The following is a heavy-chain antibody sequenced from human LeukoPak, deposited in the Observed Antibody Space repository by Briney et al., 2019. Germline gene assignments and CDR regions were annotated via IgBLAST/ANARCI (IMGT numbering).Heavy chain of an antibody. J-gene: IGHJ4*02. D-gene: IGHD3-22*01. CDR3: ARGGVTMIVAKRLFDY. CDR1: GFTFSNYS. Sequence: GGSLRLSCAASGFTFSNYSMTWVPQATGKGLEWVSSISSSSSYIYYADSVKGRFTISRENAKNSLYLQMNSVRAEDTAVYYCARGGVTMIVAKRLFDYWGQGTLVTVSS. CDR2: ISSSSSYI. V-gene: IGHV3-21*01.